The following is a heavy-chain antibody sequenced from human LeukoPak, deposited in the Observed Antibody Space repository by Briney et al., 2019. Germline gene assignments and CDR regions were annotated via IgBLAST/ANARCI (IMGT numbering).Heavy chain of an antibody. CDR1: GGTFSSYA. D-gene: IGHD6-13*01. V-gene: IGHV1-69*05. CDR3: AREASYSSSWYNHFDY. Sequence: SVKVSCEASGGTFSSYAISWVRQAPGQGLEWMGGIIPIFGTANYAQKFQGRVTITTDGSTSTAYMELSSLRSEDTAVYYCAREASYSSSWYNHFDYWGQGTLVTVSS. CDR2: IIPIFGTA. J-gene: IGHJ4*02.